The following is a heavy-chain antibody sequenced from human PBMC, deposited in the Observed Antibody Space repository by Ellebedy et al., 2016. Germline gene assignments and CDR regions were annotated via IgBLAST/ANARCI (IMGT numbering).Heavy chain of an antibody. V-gene: IGHV3-23*01. CDR3: AKGGDFVTVPAALD. Sequence: GESLKISXAASEFIFSNYVMTWVRQAPGKGLEWVSSIGTTGGGTQYADPVKGRFITSRDNSKSTLYLQMNSLRAEDTAVYYCAKGGDFVTVPAALDWGQGTPVTVSS. J-gene: IGHJ4*02. D-gene: IGHD2-2*01. CDR1: EFIFSNYV. CDR2: IGTTGGGT.